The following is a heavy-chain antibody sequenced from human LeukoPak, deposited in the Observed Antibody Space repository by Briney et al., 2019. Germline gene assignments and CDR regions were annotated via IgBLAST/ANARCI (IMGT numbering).Heavy chain of an antibody. D-gene: IGHD6-19*01. Sequence: GGSLRLSCAASGFTFSSYAMSWVRPAPGKGLEWVSAISGSGGSTYYADSVKGRFTISRDNSKNTLYLQMNSLRAEDTAVYYCANHQRYSSGWYVGFQHWGQGTLVTVSS. CDR3: ANHQRYSSGWYVGFQH. J-gene: IGHJ1*01. CDR2: ISGSGGST. CDR1: GFTFSSYA. V-gene: IGHV3-23*01.